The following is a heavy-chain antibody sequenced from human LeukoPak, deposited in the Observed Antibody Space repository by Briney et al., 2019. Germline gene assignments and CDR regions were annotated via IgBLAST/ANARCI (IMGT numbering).Heavy chain of an antibody. CDR2: IYYSGST. V-gene: IGHV4-59*01. CDR1: GGSISSYY. J-gene: IGHJ5*02. CDR3: AGGFTLFDP. D-gene: IGHD2/OR15-2a*01. Sequence: SETLSLTCTVSGGSISSYYWSWIRQPPGKGLEWIGYIYYSGSTNFNPSLKSRVTISVDTSKNQFSLKLSSVTAADTALYYCAGGFTLFDPWGQGTLVTVSS.